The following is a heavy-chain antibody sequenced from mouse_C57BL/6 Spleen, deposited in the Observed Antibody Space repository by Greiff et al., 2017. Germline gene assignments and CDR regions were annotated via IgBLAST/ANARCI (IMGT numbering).Heavy chain of an antibody. Sequence: QVHVKQSGAELVKPGASVKLSCKASGYTFTGYWIEWVKQRPGHGLEWIGEIFPGSGSTNYNEKFKGKATFTAEKSSNTAYKQLSSLTTEDSAIYYCAGSRYYDSSGYWYFDVWGTGTTVTVSS. CDR2: IFPGSGST. D-gene: IGHD1-1*01. V-gene: IGHV1-9*01. CDR3: AGSRYYDSSGYWYFDV. J-gene: IGHJ1*03. CDR1: GYTFTGYW.